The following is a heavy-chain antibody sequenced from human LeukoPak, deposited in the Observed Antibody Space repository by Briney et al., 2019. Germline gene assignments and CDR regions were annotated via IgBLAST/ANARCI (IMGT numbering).Heavy chain of an antibody. Sequence: GGSLRLSCLPSGFTFSNYAMTWVRQAPGKGLEWVSSISGSGGTSYYADSVKGRFTISRDNAKNSLYLQMNSLRAEDTAVYYCAELGITMIGGVWGKGTTVTISS. V-gene: IGHV3-23*01. CDR3: AELGITMIGGV. D-gene: IGHD3-10*02. J-gene: IGHJ6*04. CDR2: ISGSGGTS. CDR1: GFTFSNYA.